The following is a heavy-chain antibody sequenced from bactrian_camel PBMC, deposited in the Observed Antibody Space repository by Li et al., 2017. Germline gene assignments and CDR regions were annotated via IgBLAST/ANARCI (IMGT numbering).Heavy chain of an antibody. V-gene: IGHV3S53*01. CDR1: RDTSTFNC. Sequence: HVQLVESGGGSVQAGGSLRLACRVSRDTSTFNCMGWFRLAPGKQREGVAAIASDGSTTYADSVKGRFTISEESAKNFLYLQMNSLKPEDTAMYYCAANFGPYCSGPYLARRANLEGQGTQVTVS. D-gene: IGHD2*01. CDR2: IASDGST. J-gene: IGHJ4*01.